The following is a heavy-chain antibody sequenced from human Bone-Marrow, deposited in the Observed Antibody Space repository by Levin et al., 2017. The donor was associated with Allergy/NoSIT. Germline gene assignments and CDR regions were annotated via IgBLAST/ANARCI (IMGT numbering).Heavy chain of an antibody. D-gene: IGHD3-16*01. CDR1: GFSFSTFT. CDR3: ARVRGIIMADWYFDL. Sequence: GESLKISCAASGFSFSTFTMNWVRQAPGKGLEWVSTISSSSSHIFYADSVKGRFTISRDNAKNSLYLQMNSLRAEDTAVYFCARVRGIIMADWYFDLWGRGTLVTVSS. J-gene: IGHJ2*01. CDR2: ISSSSSHI. V-gene: IGHV3-21*03.